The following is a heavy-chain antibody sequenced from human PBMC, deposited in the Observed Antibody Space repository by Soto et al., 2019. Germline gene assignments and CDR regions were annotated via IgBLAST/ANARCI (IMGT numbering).Heavy chain of an antibody. D-gene: IGHD3-9*01. CDR2: IYYSGST. V-gene: IGHV4-31*03. Sequence: SETLSLTCTVSGGSISSGGYYWSWIRQHPGKGLEWIGYIYYSGSTYYNPSLKSRVTISVDTSKNQFSLKLSSVTAADTAVYYCARSRKVPSISFDYWGQGTLVTVSS. J-gene: IGHJ4*02. CDR3: ARSRKVPSISFDY. CDR1: GGSISSGGYY.